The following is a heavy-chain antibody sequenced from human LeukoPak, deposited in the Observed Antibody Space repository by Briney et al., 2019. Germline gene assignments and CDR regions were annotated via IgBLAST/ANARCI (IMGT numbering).Heavy chain of an antibody. CDR3: AREVYGCSGGSCYEGENWFDP. V-gene: IGHV1-18*01. Sequence: AALKDSCKASRDTPSSYGISSGPQAPRERLWWMAWISAYNGNTNYAQKLQGRVTMTTDTSTSTAYMELRSLRSDDTAVYYCAREVYGCSGGSCYEGENWFDPWGQGTLVTVSS. CDR2: ISAYNGNT. D-gene: IGHD2-15*01. CDR1: RDTPSSYG. J-gene: IGHJ5*02.